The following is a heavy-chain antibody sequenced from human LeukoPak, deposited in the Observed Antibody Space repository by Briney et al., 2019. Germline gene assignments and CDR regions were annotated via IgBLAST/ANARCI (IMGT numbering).Heavy chain of an antibody. CDR2: INHSGST. J-gene: IGHJ3*01. CDR3: AGGGKLLWFGEGRDAFDV. D-gene: IGHD3-10*01. V-gene: IGHV4-34*01. CDR1: GGSFSGYY. Sequence: SETLSLTCAVYGGSFSGYYWSWIRQPPGEGLEWIGEINHSGSTNYNPSLKSRVTISVDTSKNQFSLKLSSVTAADTAVYYCAGGGKLLWFGEGRDAFDVWGQGTMVTVSS.